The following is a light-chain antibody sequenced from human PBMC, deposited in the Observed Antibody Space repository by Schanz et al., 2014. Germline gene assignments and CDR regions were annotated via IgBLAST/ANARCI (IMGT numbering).Light chain of an antibody. CDR2: EDS. CDR3: SSYTSSSSCL. CDR1: SSDVGSYNL. V-gene: IGLV2-14*02. Sequence: QSALTQPASVSGSPGQSITISCTGTSSDVGSYNLVSWYQQHPGKAPKLMIYEDSKRPSGVSNRFSGSKSGNTASLTISGLQAEDEADYYCSSYTSSSSCLFGGGTKLTVL. J-gene: IGLJ2*01.